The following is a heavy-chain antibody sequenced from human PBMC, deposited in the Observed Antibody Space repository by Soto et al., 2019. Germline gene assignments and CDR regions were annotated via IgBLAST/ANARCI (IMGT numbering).Heavy chain of an antibody. D-gene: IGHD2-15*01. CDR1: VFTFRTYT. V-gene: IGHV3-21*01. CDR3: ARDRGYDAHDYYYNAMDV. CDR2: IRGFSPYT. Sequence: TVGSLRLSCISSVFTFRTYTMNCVRHSPGKWLEWVSGIRGFSPYTFYAESVKGRFTISRDNAKNSLYLQMNSLRAEDTAVYYCARDRGYDAHDYYYNAMDVWGQGTTFTVSS. J-gene: IGHJ6*02.